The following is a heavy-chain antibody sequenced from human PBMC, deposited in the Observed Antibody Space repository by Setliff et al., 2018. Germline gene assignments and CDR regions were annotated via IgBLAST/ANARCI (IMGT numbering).Heavy chain of an antibody. CDR3: AGSLGYSSSSVDY. V-gene: IGHV4-39*01. CDR2: IYYSGST. D-gene: IGHD6-6*01. CDR1: GGSISSSSYY. J-gene: IGHJ4*02. Sequence: SETLSLTCTVSGGSISSSSYYWGWIRQPPGKGLEWIGSIYYSGSTYYNPSLKSRVTISVDTSKNQFSLKLSSVTAADTAVYYCAGSLGYSSSSVDYWGQGTLVTVSS.